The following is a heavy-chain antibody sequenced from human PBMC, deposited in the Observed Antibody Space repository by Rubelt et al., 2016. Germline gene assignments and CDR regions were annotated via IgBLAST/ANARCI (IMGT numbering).Heavy chain of an antibody. CDR3: ASGSSEWLMDAFDI. V-gene: IGHV4-34*01. J-gene: IGHJ3*02. D-gene: IGHD6-19*01. CDR1: GGSFSGYY. CDR2: INHSGST. Sequence: QVQLQQWGAGLLMPSETLSLTCAVYGGSFSGYYWSWIRQPPGKGLEWIGEINHSGSTNYNPSLKSRVTISVDTSKNQFSLKLSSVTAADTAVYYCASGSSEWLMDAFDIWGQGTMVTVSS.